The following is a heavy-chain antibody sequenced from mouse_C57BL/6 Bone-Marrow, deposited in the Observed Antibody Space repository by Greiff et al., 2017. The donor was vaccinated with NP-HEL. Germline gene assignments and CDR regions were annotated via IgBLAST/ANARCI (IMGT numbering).Heavy chain of an antibody. V-gene: IGHV2-5*01. Sequence: VQGVESGPGLVQPSQSLSITCTVSGFSFTSYGVHWVRQSPGKGLEWLGVIWRGGSTEYNAALMSILSITKYNSKCQVFFKMNILQADDTAIYYCAKKGLSYLYFDVWGTGTTVTVSS. CDR3: AKKGLSYLYFDV. CDR2: IWRGGST. CDR1: GFSFTSYG. J-gene: IGHJ1*03.